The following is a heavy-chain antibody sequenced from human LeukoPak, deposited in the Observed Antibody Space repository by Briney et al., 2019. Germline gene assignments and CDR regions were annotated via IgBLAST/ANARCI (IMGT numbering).Heavy chain of an antibody. J-gene: IGHJ3*02. Sequence: PSETLSLTCTVSGGSISTYYWSWIRQPPGKGLEWIGCIYYTGSANYNPSLKSRGTISVDTSKNQFSLKLTSVTAADTAVYYCARGSITVVPAFDIWGQGTMFTVSP. CDR2: IYYTGSA. CDR3: ARGSITVVPAFDI. CDR1: GGSISTYY. V-gene: IGHV4-59*12. D-gene: IGHD3-16*01.